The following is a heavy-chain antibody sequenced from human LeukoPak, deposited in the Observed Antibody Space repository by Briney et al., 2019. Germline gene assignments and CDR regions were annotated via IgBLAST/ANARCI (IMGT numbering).Heavy chain of an antibody. Sequence: PGGSLRLSCAASGFTFDDYAMHWVRQAPGKGLKWVSGISWNSGGIGYADSVKGRFTISIDNAKNSLYLQMNSLRAEDTALYYCAKDRAVPAAKDDYYYGMDVWGQGTTVTVSS. CDR1: GFTFDDYA. CDR2: ISWNSGGI. J-gene: IGHJ6*02. CDR3: AKDRAVPAAKDDYYYGMDV. V-gene: IGHV3-9*01. D-gene: IGHD2-2*01.